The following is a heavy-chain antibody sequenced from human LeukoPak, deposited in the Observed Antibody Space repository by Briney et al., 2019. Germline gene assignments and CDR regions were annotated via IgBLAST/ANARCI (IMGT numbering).Heavy chain of an antibody. CDR2: IIPIFGTA. CDR1: GGTFSSYA. CDR3: ARERNIVVVPAAVWFDP. V-gene: IGHV1-69*05. D-gene: IGHD2-2*01. Sequence: SVKVSCKASGGTFSSYAISWVRQAPGQGLEWMGGIIPIFGTANYAQKFQGRVTITTDESTSTAYMELSSLRSEDTAVYYCARERNIVVVPAAVWFDPWGQGTLVTVPS. J-gene: IGHJ5*02.